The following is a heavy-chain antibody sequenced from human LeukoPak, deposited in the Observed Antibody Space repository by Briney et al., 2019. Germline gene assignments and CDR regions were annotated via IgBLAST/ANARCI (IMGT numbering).Heavy chain of an antibody. CDR2: ISASGSST. CDR1: GVTYTVYA. Sequence: GGSLRLSCAASGVTYTVYAITWVRQAPGKGLEWVSAISASGSSTYYADSVKGRFTISRDNSKNTLYLQMNRLKAEDTAVYYCSKVHLPAAVRTGIDYWGQGTLVTVSS. V-gene: IGHV3-23*01. CDR3: SKVHLPAAVRTGIDY. J-gene: IGHJ4*02. D-gene: IGHD2-2*01.